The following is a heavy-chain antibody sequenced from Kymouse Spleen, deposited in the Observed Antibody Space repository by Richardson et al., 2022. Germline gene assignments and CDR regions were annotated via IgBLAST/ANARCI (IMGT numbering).Heavy chain of an antibody. CDR3: AKDRYYGSGSQSLFDY. V-gene: IGHV3-23*04. CDR1: GFTFSSYA. Sequence: EVQLVESGGGLVQPGGSLRLSCAASGFTFSSYAMSWVRQAPGKGLEWVSAISGSGGSTYYADSVKGRFTISRDNSKNTLYLQMNSLRAEDTAVYYCAKDRYYGSGSQSLFDYWGQGTLVTVSS. J-gene: IGHJ4*02. CDR2: ISGSGGST. D-gene: IGHD3-10*01.